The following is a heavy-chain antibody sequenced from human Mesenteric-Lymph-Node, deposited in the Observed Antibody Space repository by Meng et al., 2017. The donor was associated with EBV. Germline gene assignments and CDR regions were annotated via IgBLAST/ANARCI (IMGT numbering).Heavy chain of an antibody. D-gene: IGHD3-16*01. J-gene: IGHJ5*02. CDR3: AALGSFASSIDP. CDR1: GGSFSDYY. V-gene: IGHV4-34*01. CDR2: VNHAGTT. Sequence: QVPLHQGGAGLLKPSGTLSLTFAVYGGSFSDYYWTWIRQPPGKGLEWIGEVNHAGTTIYNPSLESRVTISVDTSKNQFSLKLTSVTAADTAVYFCAALGSFASSIDPWGQGTLVTVSS.